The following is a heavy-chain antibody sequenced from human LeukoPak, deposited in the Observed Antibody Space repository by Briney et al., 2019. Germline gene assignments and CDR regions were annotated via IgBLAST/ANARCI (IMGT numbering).Heavy chain of an antibody. CDR3: ARAGETIFGAPNWFDP. V-gene: IGHV1-18*01. CDR1: GYTFTSYG. D-gene: IGHD3-3*01. Sequence: ASVKVSCKASGYTFTSYGISWVRQAPGQGLEWMGWISAYNGNTNYAQKLQGRVTMTTDTSTSTAYMELRSLRSDDTAVYYCARAGETIFGAPNWFDPWGQGTLVTVSS. J-gene: IGHJ5*02. CDR2: ISAYNGNT.